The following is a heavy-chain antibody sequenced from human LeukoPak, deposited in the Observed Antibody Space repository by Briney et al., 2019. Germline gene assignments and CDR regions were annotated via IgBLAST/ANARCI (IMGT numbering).Heavy chain of an antibody. V-gene: IGHV4-39*07. CDR1: GASISGSMYY. Sequence: SETLSLTCSVSGASISGSMYYWGWIRQPPGKGPEWIASSYYDGTAYYNPSLETRVSMSVDTSKNQFSLRVTSVTAADTAVYYCVRDRALRTFVTKWGPGTLATVSS. CDR3: VRDRALRTFVTK. CDR2: SYYDGTA. D-gene: IGHD3-3*01. J-gene: IGHJ4*03.